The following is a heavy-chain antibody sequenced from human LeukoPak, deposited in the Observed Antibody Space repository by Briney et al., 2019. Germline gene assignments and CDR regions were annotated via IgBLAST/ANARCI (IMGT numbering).Heavy chain of an antibody. D-gene: IGHD6-19*01. Sequence: GGSLRLSCAASGFTVSSNYMSWVRQAPGKGLEWVSYISSSSSTIYYADSVKGRFTISRDNAKNSLYPQMNSLRDEDTAVYYCARNLYSGWLTFDYWGQGTLVTVSS. CDR2: ISSSSSTI. CDR1: GFTVSSNY. V-gene: IGHV3-48*02. J-gene: IGHJ4*02. CDR3: ARNLYSGWLTFDY.